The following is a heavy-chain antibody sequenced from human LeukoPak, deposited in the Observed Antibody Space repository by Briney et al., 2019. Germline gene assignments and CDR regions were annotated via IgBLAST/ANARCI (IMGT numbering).Heavy chain of an antibody. CDR3: ARVPLGEFEGFDP. J-gene: IGHJ5*02. D-gene: IGHD3-10*01. Sequence: GGSLRLSCAASGFTFSSYWMHWVRQVPGKGLVWVSRINTDGNSTRYADSVKGRFTVSRDNAKNTLYLQMNSLRAEDTAVYYCARVPLGEFEGFDPWGQGTLVTVSS. CDR2: INTDGNST. V-gene: IGHV3-74*01. CDR1: GFTFSSYW.